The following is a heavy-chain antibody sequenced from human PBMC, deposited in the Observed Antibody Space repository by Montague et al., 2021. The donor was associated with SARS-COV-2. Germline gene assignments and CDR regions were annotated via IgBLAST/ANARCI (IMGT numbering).Heavy chain of an antibody. V-gene: IGHV3-21*01. CDR2: ISSSSSYI. CDR1: GFTFSSYS. J-gene: IGHJ3*02. D-gene: IGHD3-10*01. CDR3: ARDTGLLWFGKDAFDI. Sequence: SLRLSCAASGFTFSSYSMNWVRQAPGKGLEWVSSISSSSSYIYYADSVKGRFTISRDNAKNSLYLQMSSLRAEDTAVYYCARDTGLLWFGKDAFDIWGQGTMVTVSS.